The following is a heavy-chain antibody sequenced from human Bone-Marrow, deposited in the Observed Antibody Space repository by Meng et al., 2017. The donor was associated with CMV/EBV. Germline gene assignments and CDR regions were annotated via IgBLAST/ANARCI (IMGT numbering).Heavy chain of an antibody. CDR2: ISSSSSYI. V-gene: IGHV3-21*01. Sequence: GESLKISCAASGFTFSSYSMNWVRQAPGKGLEWVSSISSSSSYIYYADSVKGRFTISRDNAKNSLYLQMNSLRAEDTAVYYCARVSPIWWSIDYWGQGSLVTVSS. D-gene: IGHD2-15*01. CDR3: ARVSPIWWSIDY. J-gene: IGHJ4*02. CDR1: GFTFSSYS.